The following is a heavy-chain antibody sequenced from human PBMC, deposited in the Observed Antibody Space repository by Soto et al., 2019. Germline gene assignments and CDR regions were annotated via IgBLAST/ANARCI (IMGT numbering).Heavy chain of an antibody. CDR3: ARANWNWFDP. CDR2: IYHSRTT. V-gene: IGHV4-30-2*01. J-gene: IGHJ5*02. CDR1: GGSISSGGYL. Sequence: TLSLTCAVSGGSISSGGYLWGWVRQPPGKGLEWIGHIYHSRTTSYNPSLQSRVTLSVDTSKNQFSLNLTSVTAAATAIYYCARANWNWFDPWGQGTLVTVAS.